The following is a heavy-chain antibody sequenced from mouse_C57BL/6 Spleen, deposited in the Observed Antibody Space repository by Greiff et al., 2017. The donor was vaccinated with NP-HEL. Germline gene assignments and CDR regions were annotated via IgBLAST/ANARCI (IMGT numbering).Heavy chain of an antibody. J-gene: IGHJ3*01. D-gene: IGHD2-4*01. CDR3: TRGYYDYDGVFAY. V-gene: IGHV1-15*01. CDR1: GYTFTDYE. Sequence: QVQLQQSGAELVRPGASVTLSCKASGYTFTDYEMHWVKQTPVHGLEWIGAIDPETGSTAYNQKFKGKAILTADKSSSTAYMELRSLTSEDSAVYYCTRGYYDYDGVFAYWGQGTLVTVSA. CDR2: IDPETGST.